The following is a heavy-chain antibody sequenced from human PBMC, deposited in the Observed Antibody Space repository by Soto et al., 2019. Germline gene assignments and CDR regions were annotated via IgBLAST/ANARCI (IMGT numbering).Heavy chain of an antibody. CDR2: ISGSGGST. Sequence: GGSLRLSCAASGFTFSSYAMSWVRQAPGKGREWVSAISGSGGSTYYADSVKGRFTISRDNSKNTLYLQMNSLRAADTAVYYCAKNLRGYVGYWGQGTLVTVSS. D-gene: IGHD5-12*01. V-gene: IGHV3-23*01. CDR3: AKNLRGYVGY. J-gene: IGHJ4*02. CDR1: GFTFSSYA.